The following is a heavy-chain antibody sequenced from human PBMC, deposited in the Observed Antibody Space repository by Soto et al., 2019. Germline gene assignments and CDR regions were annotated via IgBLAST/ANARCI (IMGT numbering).Heavy chain of an antibody. Sequence: LRLSCAASGFTFSRDSMNWVRQAPGKGLEWVSAISGSGDSTYYADSVKGRFTLSRDNSKNTLYLQMNSLRAEDTAVYYCAKATYDSSGYDWFDPWGQGTLVTVSS. CDR3: AKATYDSSGYDWFDP. J-gene: IGHJ5*02. CDR2: ISGSGDST. V-gene: IGHV3-23*01. CDR1: GFTFSRDS. D-gene: IGHD3-22*01.